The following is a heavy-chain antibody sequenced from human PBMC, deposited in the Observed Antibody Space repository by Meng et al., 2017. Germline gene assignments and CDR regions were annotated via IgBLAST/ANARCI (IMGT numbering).Heavy chain of an antibody. Sequence: GESLKISCAASGFTFSGSAMHWVRQASGKGLEWVGRIRSKANSYATAYAASVKGRFTISRDDSKNTLYLQMNSLRAEDTAVYYCARAVGWLHPNFDYWGRGTLVTVSS. J-gene: IGHJ4*02. CDR3: ARAVGWLHPNFDY. V-gene: IGHV3-73*01. D-gene: IGHD5-24*01. CDR1: GFTFSGSA. CDR2: IRSKANSYAT.